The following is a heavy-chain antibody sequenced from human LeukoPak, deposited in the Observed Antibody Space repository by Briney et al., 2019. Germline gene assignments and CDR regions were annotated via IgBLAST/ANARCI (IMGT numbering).Heavy chain of an antibody. D-gene: IGHD3-16*02. CDR1: GFTFSTYA. V-gene: IGHV3-23*01. CDR3: AKDYRDYDY. J-gene: IGHJ4*02. Sequence: GGSLRLSCTASGFTFSTYAMSWVRQAPGKGLEWVSAIVGSGGSTYYADSVKGRLTISRDNSKNTLYLQMNSLRAEDTAVYYCAKDYRDYDYWGQGTLVTVSS. CDR2: IVGSGGST.